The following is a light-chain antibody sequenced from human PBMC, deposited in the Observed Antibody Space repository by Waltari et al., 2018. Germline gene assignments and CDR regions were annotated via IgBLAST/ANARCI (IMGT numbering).Light chain of an antibody. CDR1: SSDIGGYNY. CDR3: TSYTSTNTVI. CDR2: DVS. V-gene: IGLV2-14*03. Sequence: QSVLTQPASVSGSPGQSITISCTGTSSDIGGYNYVSWYQQPPGKAPKLMIYDVSRWPSGLSHRFSGSKSGNPSSLTISGLQAEDEAHYYCTSYTSTNTVIFGGGTKVTVL. J-gene: IGLJ2*01.